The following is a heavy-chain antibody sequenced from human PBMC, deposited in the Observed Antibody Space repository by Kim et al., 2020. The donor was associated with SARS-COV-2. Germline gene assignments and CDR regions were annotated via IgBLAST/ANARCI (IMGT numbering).Heavy chain of an antibody. D-gene: IGHD3-3*01. J-gene: IGHJ2*01. V-gene: IGHV5-51*01. CDR1: GYSFTSYW. Sequence: GESLKISCKGSGYSFTSYWIGWVRQMPGKVLEWMGIIYPGDSDTRYSPSFQGQVTISADKAISTDYLQWSSLKASDTAMYYCARNLQYYDFWSGSNIRDPLRWYCDLWGRGTLVTVSS. CDR3: ARNLQYYDFWSGSNIRDPLRWYCDL. CDR2: IYPGDSDT.